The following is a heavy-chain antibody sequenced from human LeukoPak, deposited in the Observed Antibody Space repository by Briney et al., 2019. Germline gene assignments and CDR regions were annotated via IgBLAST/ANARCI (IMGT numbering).Heavy chain of an antibody. J-gene: IGHJ6*03. D-gene: IGHD3-10*01. CDR2: IYDRGRT. V-gene: IGHV4-39*01. CDR3: ARHRLDYYGSGSSPLYYYYMDV. Sequence: SETLSLTCTVSGGSISSSSYYWGWIRQPPGKGLEWIGRIYDRGRTYYNPSLKSRVTISVATSTKQFSLKLSSVTAADPAVYYCARHRLDYYGSGSSPLYYYYMDVWGKGTTVTVSS. CDR1: GGSISSSSYY.